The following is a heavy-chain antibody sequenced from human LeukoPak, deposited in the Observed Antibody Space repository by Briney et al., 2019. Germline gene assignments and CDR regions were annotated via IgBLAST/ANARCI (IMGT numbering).Heavy chain of an antibody. Sequence: GESLQISCKGSGYSFTSYWIGWVRQMPGKGLEWMGIIYPGDSDTRYSPSFQGQVTISADKSISTAYLQWSSLKASDTAMYYCARQTIQSGYDLGYWGQGTLVTVSS. J-gene: IGHJ4*02. CDR1: GYSFTSYW. CDR3: ARQTIQSGYDLGY. V-gene: IGHV5-51*01. D-gene: IGHD5-12*01. CDR2: IYPGDSDT.